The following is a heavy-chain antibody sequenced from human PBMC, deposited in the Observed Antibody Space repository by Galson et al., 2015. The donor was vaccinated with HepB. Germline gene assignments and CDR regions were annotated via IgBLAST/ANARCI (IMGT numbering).Heavy chain of an antibody. Sequence: LRLSCAASGFTFSSYSMNWVRQAPGKGLEWVSSISSSSSYIYYADSVKGRFTISRDNAKNSLYLQMNSLRAEDTAVYYCARFEAGLLRTLYYFDYWGQGTLVTVSS. CDR3: ARFEAGLLRTLYYFDY. D-gene: IGHD2-15*01. CDR1: GFTFSSYS. J-gene: IGHJ4*02. CDR2: ISSSSSYI. V-gene: IGHV3-21*01.